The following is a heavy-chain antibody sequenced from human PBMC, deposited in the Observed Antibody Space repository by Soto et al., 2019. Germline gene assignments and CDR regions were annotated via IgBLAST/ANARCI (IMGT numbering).Heavy chain of an antibody. Sequence: DVQLVESGGGLVQPGGSLRVSCAASGFTLGSHRIHWVRQAPGKGLEWVSRIDTDGGGTSYADSVKGRFTISTDNAKNSVYLQMKGLRAGERAVCYWGAVFGLWGQGTLVTVSS. D-gene: IGHD1-26*01. J-gene: IGHJ4*02. CDR2: IDTDGGGT. CDR1: GFTLGSHR. CDR3: GAVFGL. V-gene: IGHV3-74*01.